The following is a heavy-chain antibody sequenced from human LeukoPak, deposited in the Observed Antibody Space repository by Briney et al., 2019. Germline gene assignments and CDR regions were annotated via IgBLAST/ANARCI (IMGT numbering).Heavy chain of an antibody. D-gene: IGHD3-10*01. Sequence: HTGGSPRLSCAASGFTLSNYGMSWVRQTPGKGLEWVANIQRDGSTTYYVDTVEGRFIISRDNAKNSLYLQMNSLRVEDTAVYYCARDLYGSEEVWGQGTLVTVSS. J-gene: IGHJ4*02. CDR2: IQRDGSTT. CDR3: ARDLYGSEEV. V-gene: IGHV3-7*01. CDR1: GFTLSNYG.